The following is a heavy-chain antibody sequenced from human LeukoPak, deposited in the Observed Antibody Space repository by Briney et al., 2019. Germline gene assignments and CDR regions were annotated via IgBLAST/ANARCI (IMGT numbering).Heavy chain of an antibody. Sequence: ASVKVSCKASGYTFTSSGISWVRQAPGQGLEWMGWISTHDVNTKYAQKLQGRVTLTTDTSTSTAYMELRSQRSDDTAVYYCAPDLGYCSSTTCDTFDYWGQGTVVTVS. D-gene: IGHD2-2*01. CDR2: ISTHDVNT. CDR1: GYTFTSSG. J-gene: IGHJ4*02. CDR3: APDLGYCSSTTCDTFDY. V-gene: IGHV1-18*01.